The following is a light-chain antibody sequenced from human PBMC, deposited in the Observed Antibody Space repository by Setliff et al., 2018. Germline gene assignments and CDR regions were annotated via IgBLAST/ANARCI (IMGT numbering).Light chain of an antibody. J-gene: IGLJ2*01. CDR3: AAWDDSLNGPV. V-gene: IGLV1-44*01. CDR2: RNN. Sequence: QSVLTQPPSASGTPGQRVTISCSGSSSNIGSNTVNWYQQLPGTAPKLLIYRNNQWPSGVPDRFSGSKSGTSASLAISGLQSEDEADYYCAAWDDSLNGPVFGGGTKVTVL. CDR1: SSNIGSNT.